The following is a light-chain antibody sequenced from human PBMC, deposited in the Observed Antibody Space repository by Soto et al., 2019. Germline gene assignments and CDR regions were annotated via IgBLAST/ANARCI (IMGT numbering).Light chain of an antibody. J-gene: IGLJ2*01. CDR1: SANIGSNY. CDR3: AAWDESLSGPI. V-gene: IGLV1-47*01. Sequence: QSVLTQPPSASETPGQRVTIPCSGSSANIGSNYVSWYQQLPGTAPKLLIYKNNQWPSGVPDRFSGSKSGTSASLAISGLRSEDEAEYFCAAWDESLSGPIFGGGTKLTVL. CDR2: KNN.